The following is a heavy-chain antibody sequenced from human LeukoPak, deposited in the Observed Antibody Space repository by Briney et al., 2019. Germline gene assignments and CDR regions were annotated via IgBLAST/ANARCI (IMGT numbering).Heavy chain of an antibody. J-gene: IGHJ4*02. Sequence: GGSLRLSCAASGFTFSNYAMSWVRQAPGKGLEWVSLIGGSGNNIYYADSVKGRFTISRDNSKNTPYLQMNSLRAEDTAVYYCARGSTSTWYDYWGQGILVTVSS. CDR1: GFTFSNYA. D-gene: IGHD6-13*01. CDR3: ARGSTSTWYDY. V-gene: IGHV3-23*01. CDR2: IGGSGNNI.